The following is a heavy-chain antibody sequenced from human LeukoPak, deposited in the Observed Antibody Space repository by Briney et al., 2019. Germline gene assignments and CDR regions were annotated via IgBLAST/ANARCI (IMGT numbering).Heavy chain of an antibody. CDR3: ARLRQHYDFWTFDY. D-gene: IGHD3-3*01. V-gene: IGHV3-53*01. CDR1: GFTVSSNY. J-gene: IGHJ4*02. CDR2: VYSGGST. Sequence: GGSLRLSCAASGFTVSSNYMSWVRQAPGKGLEWVSVVYSGGSTYYADSVKGRFTISRDNSKNTLCLQMNSLRAEDTAVYYCARLRQHYDFWTFDYWGQGTLVTVSS.